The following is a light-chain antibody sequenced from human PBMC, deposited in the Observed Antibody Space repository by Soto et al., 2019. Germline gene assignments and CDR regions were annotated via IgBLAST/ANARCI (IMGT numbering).Light chain of an antibody. J-gene: IGKJ5*01. V-gene: IGKV2-28*01. CDR1: QSLLHSNGYNY. CDR2: LGS. Sequence: DVVMTQSPLSLPVTPGEPASISCRSSQSLLHSNGYNYLDWYLQKPGQSPQLLIYLGSNRASGVPDRFSGSGSGTDFTLKISRVEAADVGVYYCMQAVQTPITFGQGTRLEIK. CDR3: MQAVQTPIT.